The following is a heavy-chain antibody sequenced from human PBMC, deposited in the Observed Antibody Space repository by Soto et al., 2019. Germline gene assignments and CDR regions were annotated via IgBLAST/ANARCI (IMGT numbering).Heavy chain of an antibody. CDR1: GGTFGSYA. Sequence: SSVKVSCKASGGTFGSYAISWVRQAPGQGLEWMGGIIPIFATPNYAQRFQGRVTITADEFPNTDTSSMELSGLTFDDTAVYYCARENRALTGSQYLDLWGQGNTVTV. CDR2: IIPIFATP. J-gene: IGHJ6*02. V-gene: IGHV1-69*13. D-gene: IGHD3-9*01. CDR3: ARENRALTGSQYLDL.